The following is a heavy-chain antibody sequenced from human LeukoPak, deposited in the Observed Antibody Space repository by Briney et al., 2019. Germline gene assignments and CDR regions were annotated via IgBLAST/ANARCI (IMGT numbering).Heavy chain of an antibody. Sequence: PSETLSLTCGVSGGSFTSTNWCTWVRQPPGKGLEWIGEVHLDGRTNYNPSLESRLTISVDLSENHVSLKLTSVTAADTAVYYCAREGGFFRPLDYSGQGTLVTVSS. CDR1: GGSFTSTNW. D-gene: IGHD3-3*01. CDR2: VHLDGRT. J-gene: IGHJ4*02. V-gene: IGHV4-4*02. CDR3: AREGGFFRPLDY.